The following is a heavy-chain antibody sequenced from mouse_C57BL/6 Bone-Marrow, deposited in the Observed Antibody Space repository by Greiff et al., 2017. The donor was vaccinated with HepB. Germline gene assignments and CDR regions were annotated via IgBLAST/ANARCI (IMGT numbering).Heavy chain of an antibody. CDR2: IWWDDDK. CDR1: GFSLSTFGMG. J-gene: IGHJ2*01. Sequence: QVQLKESGPGILQPSQTLSLTCSFSGFSLSTFGMGLGWIRQPSGKGLEWLVNIWWDDDKYYNPALKSRIPISKDTSKNQVFPKIANADTAATATYYCARIGGMITTPFDYGGQGTTLTVSS. CDR3: ARIGGMITTPFDY. V-gene: IGHV8-8*01. D-gene: IGHD2-4*01.